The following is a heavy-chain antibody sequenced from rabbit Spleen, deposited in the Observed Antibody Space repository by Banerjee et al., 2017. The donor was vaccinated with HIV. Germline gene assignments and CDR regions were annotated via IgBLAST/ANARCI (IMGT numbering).Heavy chain of an antibody. D-gene: IGHD4-1*01. CDR3: ARAIVPWLGLTRLDL. J-gene: IGHJ3*01. CDR2: IYAAKGST. CDR1: GFSFSSGYD. V-gene: IGHV1S47*01. Sequence: QEQLVESGGGLVQPEGSLTLTCTASGFSFSSGYDMCWVRQAPGKGLEWIGIIYAAKGSTDYASWVNGRFTISSDNAQSTVDLKMTSLTAADTATYFCARAIVPWLGLTRLDLWGPGTLVTVS.